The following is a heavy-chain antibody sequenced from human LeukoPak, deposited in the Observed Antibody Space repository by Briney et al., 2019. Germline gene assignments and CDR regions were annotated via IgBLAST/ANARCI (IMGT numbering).Heavy chain of an antibody. CDR1: GFSQRTYV. D-gene: IGHD2-15*01. J-gene: IGHJ4*02. V-gene: IGHV3-23*01. CDR2: ISVGAEYI. Sequence: TGGSLRLSCGAYGFSQRTYVMNWFRQAPGKGLEWVSTISVGAEYIFYADSVRGRFTISRDDSNNAVYLQMHSLRAEDTALYYCASGPSYLKYFEYWGPGTLVIVSS. CDR3: ASGPSYLKYFEY.